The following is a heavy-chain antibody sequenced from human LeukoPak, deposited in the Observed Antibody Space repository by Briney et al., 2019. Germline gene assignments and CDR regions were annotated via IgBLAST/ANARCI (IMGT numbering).Heavy chain of an antibody. CDR2: ISGSGGTT. D-gene: IGHD3-22*01. V-gene: IGHV3-23*01. J-gene: IGHJ4*02. CDR1: GFTFNNFP. CDR3: AKDGYFHDSSGYSYFDY. Sequence: GGSLRLSCAASGFTFNNFPMSWVRQVPGKGLEGVSSISGSGGTTYYAGSVRGRFTISRDNAKNTLFLQMRSLRAEDTALYYCAKDGYFHDSSGYSYFDYWGQGILVSVSS.